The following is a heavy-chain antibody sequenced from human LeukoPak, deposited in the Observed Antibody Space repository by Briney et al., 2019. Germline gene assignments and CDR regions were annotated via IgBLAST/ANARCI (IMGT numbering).Heavy chain of an antibody. V-gene: IGHV4-59*01. CDR2: IYYSGST. CDR1: GGSISTYY. Sequence: PSETLSLTCTVSGGSISTYYWSWIRQPPGKGLEWIGYIYYSGSTDYSPSLQSRGPIYVYTSKNPFSLRLSSVTAADTAMYYCARSGTKTNGFDYWGQGTLVTVSS. J-gene: IGHJ4*02. CDR3: ARSGTKTNGFDY. D-gene: IGHD2-8*01.